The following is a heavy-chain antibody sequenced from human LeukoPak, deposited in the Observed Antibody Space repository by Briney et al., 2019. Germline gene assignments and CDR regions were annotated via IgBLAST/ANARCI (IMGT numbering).Heavy chain of an antibody. J-gene: IGHJ4*02. D-gene: IGHD1-26*01. CDR2: ISSNGGST. CDR1: VFTFSSYA. Sequence: GGSLSLSCAASVFTFSSYAMHWVRQAPGRGLEYDSAISSNGGSTYYANSVKGRFTISRDNSKNTLYLQMGSLRAEDMAVYYCARQVRGSYDYWGQGTLVTVSS. V-gene: IGHV3-64*01. CDR3: ARQVRGSYDY.